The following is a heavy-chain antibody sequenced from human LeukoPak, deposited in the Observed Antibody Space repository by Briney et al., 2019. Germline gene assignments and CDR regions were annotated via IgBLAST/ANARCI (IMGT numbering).Heavy chain of an antibody. J-gene: IGHJ4*02. Sequence: SETLSLTCTVSGGSISSSSYYWGCIRQPPGKGLEWIGSIYYSGSTYYNPSLKSRVTISVDTSKNQFSLKLSCVTAADTAVYYCARHSAVAGTVSSFDYWGQGTLVTVSS. D-gene: IGHD6-19*01. CDR1: GGSISSSSYY. V-gene: IGHV4-39*01. CDR3: ARHSAVAGTVSSFDY. CDR2: IYYSGST.